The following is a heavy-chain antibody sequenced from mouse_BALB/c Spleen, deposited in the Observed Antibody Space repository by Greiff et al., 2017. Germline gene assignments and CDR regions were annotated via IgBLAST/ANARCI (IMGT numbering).Heavy chain of an antibody. Sequence: VQLQQSGAELMKPGASVKISCKATGYTFSSYWIEWVKQRPGHGLEWIGEILPGSGSTNYNEKFKGKATFTADTSSNTAYMQLSSLTSEDSAVYYCARGGDGYYGYFDVWGAGTTVTVSS. CDR2: ILPGSGST. J-gene: IGHJ1*01. D-gene: IGHD2-3*01. V-gene: IGHV1-9*01. CDR3: ARGGDGYYGYFDV. CDR1: GYTFSSYW.